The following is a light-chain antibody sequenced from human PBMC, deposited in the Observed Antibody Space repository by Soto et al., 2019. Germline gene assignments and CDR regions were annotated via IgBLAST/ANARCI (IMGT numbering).Light chain of an antibody. Sequence: DIQMTQSPSSLSASVGDRVTITCQATQDISTYVNWYQHKTGEAPKLLIYDTSNLKTGVPSRFSGSGSGTDFSFTITSLQPEDIGTYYCQQCDDVPLTFGGGTKGEI. J-gene: IGKJ4*01. CDR1: QDISTY. V-gene: IGKV1-33*01. CDR3: QQCDDVPLT. CDR2: DTS.